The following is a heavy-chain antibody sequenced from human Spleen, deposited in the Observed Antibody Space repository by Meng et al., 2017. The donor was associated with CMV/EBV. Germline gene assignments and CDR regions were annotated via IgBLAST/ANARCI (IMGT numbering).Heavy chain of an antibody. Sequence: ISGDSVSSISAAWHWIRQSPSRGLEWLGRTYYRSKWYNDYAVSVKSRISINPDTSKNQFSLQLNSVTPEDTAVYYCARDAVPGRLDSWGQGTLVTVSS. CDR3: ARDAVPGRLDS. CDR1: GDSVSSISAA. D-gene: IGHD2-2*01. CDR2: TYYRSKWYN. V-gene: IGHV6-1*01. J-gene: IGHJ4*02.